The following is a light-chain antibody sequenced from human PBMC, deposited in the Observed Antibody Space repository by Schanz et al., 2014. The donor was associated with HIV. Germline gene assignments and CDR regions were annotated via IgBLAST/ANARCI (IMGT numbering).Light chain of an antibody. Sequence: EIVLTQSPGTLSLSPGERATLSCRASQSVSSSYLAWYQQKRDQPPRLVIYATSTRAAGIPDRFSGTGSGTDFTLTITGLEPEDFAVYYCQHFDHSVVTFGGGTKVEIK. V-gene: IGKV3-20*01. CDR3: QHFDHSVVT. CDR2: ATS. J-gene: IGKJ4*01. CDR1: QSVSSSY.